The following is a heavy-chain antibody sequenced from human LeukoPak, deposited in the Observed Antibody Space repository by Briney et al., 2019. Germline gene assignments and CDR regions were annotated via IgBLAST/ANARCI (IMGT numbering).Heavy chain of an antibody. J-gene: IGHJ4*02. CDR3: ARERWELRRPFFDY. Sequence: PGGSLRLSCAASGFTFSSYSMNWVRQAPGKGLEWVSYISSSSSTIYYADSVKGRFTISRDNAKNSLYLQMNSLRAEDTAVYYCARERWELRRPFFDYWGQGTLVTVSS. V-gene: IGHV3-48*01. CDR2: ISSSSSTI. CDR1: GFTFSSYS. D-gene: IGHD1-26*01.